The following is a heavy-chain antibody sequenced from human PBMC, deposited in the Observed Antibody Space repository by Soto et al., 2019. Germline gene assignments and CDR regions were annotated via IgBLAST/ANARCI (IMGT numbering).Heavy chain of an antibody. CDR3: ARWGSTAFDY. D-gene: IGHD3-16*01. Sequence: SETLSLTCTVSGGSISSYYWSWIRQPPGKGLEWTGYIYYSGSTNYNPSLKSRVTISVDTSKNQFSLKLSSVTAADTAVYYCARWGSTAFDYWGQGTLVTVSS. V-gene: IGHV4-59*01. J-gene: IGHJ4*02. CDR2: IYYSGST. CDR1: GGSISSYY.